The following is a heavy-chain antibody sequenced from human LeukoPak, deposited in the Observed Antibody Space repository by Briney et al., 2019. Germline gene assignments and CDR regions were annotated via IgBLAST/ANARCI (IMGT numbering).Heavy chain of an antibody. CDR3: ARAGRPPHLNWFDP. Sequence: GASVKVSCKASGYTFTSYAMHWVRQAPGQGLEWMGWINPNSGGTNYAQKFQGWVTMTRDTSISTAYMELSRLRSDDTAVYYCARAGRPPHLNWFDPWGQGTLVTVSS. D-gene: IGHD1-14*01. V-gene: IGHV1-2*04. CDR1: GYTFTSYA. J-gene: IGHJ5*02. CDR2: INPNSGGT.